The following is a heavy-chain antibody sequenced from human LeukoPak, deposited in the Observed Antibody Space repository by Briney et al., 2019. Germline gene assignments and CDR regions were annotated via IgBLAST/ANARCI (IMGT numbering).Heavy chain of an antibody. CDR3: AREQVALGTGIDY. CDR2: ISSGSSTI. Sequence: GGSLRLSCAASGFSFNSHSMNWVRQAPGQGLEWVSYISSGSSTIYYADSVKGRFTISRDNAKNSLYLQMSSLRDEDTAVYYCAREQVALGTGIDYWGQGTLVTVSS. CDR1: GFSFNSHS. V-gene: IGHV3-48*02. J-gene: IGHJ4*02. D-gene: IGHD3/OR15-3a*01.